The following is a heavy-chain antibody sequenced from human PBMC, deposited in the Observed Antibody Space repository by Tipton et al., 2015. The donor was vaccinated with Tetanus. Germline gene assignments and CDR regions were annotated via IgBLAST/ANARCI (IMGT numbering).Heavy chain of an antibody. CDR3: AKDQDYGDYFGVDY. Sequence: SLRLSCAASGFPFSSYAMHWVRQAPGKGLEWVAVISYDRSNKYYADSVKGRFTISRDNSKNTLYLQMNSLRAEDTAVYFCAKDQDYGDYFGVDYWGQGTLVTVSS. CDR1: GFPFSSYA. CDR2: ISYDRSNK. J-gene: IGHJ4*02. V-gene: IGHV3-30*04. D-gene: IGHD4-17*01.